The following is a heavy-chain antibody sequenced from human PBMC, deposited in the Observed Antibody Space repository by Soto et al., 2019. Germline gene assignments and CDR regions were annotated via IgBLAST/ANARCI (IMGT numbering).Heavy chain of an antibody. CDR2: ISAYNGNT. CDR1: GYTFTSYG. V-gene: IGHV1-18*01. CDR3: AGEGGGYSGGSCCPYYGMDV. D-gene: IGHD2-15*01. J-gene: IGHJ6*02. Sequence: QVQLVQSGAEVKKPGASVKVSCKASGYTFTSYGISWVRQAPGQGLEWMGWISAYNGNTNYAQKLQGRVTMTTDTATRTAYMGVGSLRSDGTAVYYCAGEGGGYSGGSCCPYYGMDVWGQGTTVTVSS.